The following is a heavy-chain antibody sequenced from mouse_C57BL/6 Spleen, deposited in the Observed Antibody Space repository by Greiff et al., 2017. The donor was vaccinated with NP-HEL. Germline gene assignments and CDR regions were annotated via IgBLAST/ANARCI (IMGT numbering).Heavy chain of an antibody. CDR3: ARSSKFTHYFDY. CDR1: GYTFTSYW. J-gene: IGHJ2*01. D-gene: IGHD2-5*01. Sequence: QVQLKQPGAELVKPGASVKMSCKASGYTFTSYWITWVKQRPGPGLEWIGDIYPGSGRTNYNEKFKSKATLTVDTSSSTAYMQLSSLTSEDSAVYYCARSSKFTHYFDYWGQGTTLTVSS. V-gene: IGHV1-55*01. CDR2: IYPGSGRT.